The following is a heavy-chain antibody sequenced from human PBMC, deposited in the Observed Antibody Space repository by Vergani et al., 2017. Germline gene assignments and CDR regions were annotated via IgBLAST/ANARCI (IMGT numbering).Heavy chain of an antibody. D-gene: IGHD5-18*01. J-gene: IGHJ4*01. CDR2: ISGSGDRT. CDR1: GFPFTSFP. Sequence: EVQLLESGGGLGQPGGPLKLSCAALGFPFTSFPMSWVRQAPGKGLEWVSTISGSGDRTYYADSVKGRFAISRDNSKNTVYLQMNSLRVEDTAVYYCAKDPATSMGFGGQGILVTVFS. CDR3: AKDPATSMGF. V-gene: IGHV3-23*01.